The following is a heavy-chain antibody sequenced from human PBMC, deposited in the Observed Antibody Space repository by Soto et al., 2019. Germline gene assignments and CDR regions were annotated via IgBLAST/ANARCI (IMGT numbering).Heavy chain of an antibody. D-gene: IGHD3-16*02. CDR1: GYTFNNYY. V-gene: IGHV1-46*02. Sequence: QVQLVQSGAEVKKPGASVKVSCEASGYTFNNYYMHWVRQAPGQGLEWMGIFNPRGGDTIYAETFQGRFSMTGSTSTSPVYMELTSLRSEDTAVYYCARENMITIGGDIEGLDYWGQGTLVTVS. J-gene: IGHJ4*02. CDR3: ARENMITIGGDIEGLDY. CDR2: FNPRGGDT.